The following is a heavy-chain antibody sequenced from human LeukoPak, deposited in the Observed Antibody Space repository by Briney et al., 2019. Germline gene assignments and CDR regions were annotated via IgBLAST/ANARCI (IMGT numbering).Heavy chain of an antibody. CDR1: GDSISKSGYY. J-gene: IGHJ3*01. CDR2: VYYSGSA. Sequence: SETLSLTCIVSGDSISKSGYYWGWIRQSPGKGLEWIGSVYYSGSAYYNPSLKNRGTISLDTSKNQFSLKLSSVTAADTAIYYCAKNHDSISYHTDDAFDLWGQGTMVTVSS. CDR3: AKNHDSISYHTDDAFDL. V-gene: IGHV4-39*01. D-gene: IGHD3-22*01.